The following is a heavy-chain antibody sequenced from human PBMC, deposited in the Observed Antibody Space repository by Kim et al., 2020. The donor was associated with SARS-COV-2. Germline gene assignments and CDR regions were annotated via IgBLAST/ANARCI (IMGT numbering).Heavy chain of an antibody. Sequence: RFTTSRDNSKNTLYLQMNSLRAEDTAVYYCAKAGSVGGGDGYNLDLYFDYWGQGTLVTVSS. V-gene: IGHV3-23*01. D-gene: IGHD3-16*01. CDR3: AKAGSVGGGDGYNLDLYFDY. J-gene: IGHJ4*02.